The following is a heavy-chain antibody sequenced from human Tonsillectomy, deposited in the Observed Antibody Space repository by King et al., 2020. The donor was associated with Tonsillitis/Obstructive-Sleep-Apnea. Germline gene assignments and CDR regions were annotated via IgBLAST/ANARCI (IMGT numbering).Heavy chain of an antibody. CDR1: GFTFSSYG. CDR2: ISYDGSNK. D-gene: IGHD1-26*01. J-gene: IGHJ4*02. CDR3: APAGGATRRTDY. Sequence: VQLVESGGGVVQPGRSLRLSCAASGFTFSSYGMHWVRQAPGKGLEWVAVISYDGSNKYYADSVKGRFTISRDNSKNTLYLQMNSLRAEDTAVYYCAPAGGATRRTDYWGQGTLVTVSS. V-gene: IGHV3-30*03.